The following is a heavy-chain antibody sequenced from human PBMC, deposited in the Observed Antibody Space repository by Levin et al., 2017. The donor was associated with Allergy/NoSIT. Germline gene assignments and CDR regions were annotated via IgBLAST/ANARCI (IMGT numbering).Heavy chain of an antibody. CDR2: ISSSSSYI. J-gene: IGHJ3*02. Sequence: SCAASGFTFSSYSMNWVRQAPGKGLEWVSSISSSSSYIYYADSVKGRFTISRDNAKNSLYLQMNSLRAEDTAVYYCARDLEVSGNIMGAFDIWGQGTMVTVSS. V-gene: IGHV3-21*01. CDR3: ARDLEVSGNIMGAFDI. D-gene: IGHD2/OR15-2a*01. CDR1: GFTFSSYS.